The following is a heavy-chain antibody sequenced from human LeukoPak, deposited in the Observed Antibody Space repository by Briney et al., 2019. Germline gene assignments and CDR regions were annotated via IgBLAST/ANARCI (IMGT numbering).Heavy chain of an antibody. J-gene: IGHJ4*02. Sequence: RGSLRLSCAASGFTFSSYAMHWVRQAPGKGLEWVAVISYDGSNKYYADSVKGRFTISRDNSKNTLYLQMNSLRAEDTAVYYCASGPSGSDYWGQGTLVTVSS. D-gene: IGHD1-26*01. CDR1: GFTFSSYA. V-gene: IGHV3-30*04. CDR2: ISYDGSNK. CDR3: ASGPSGSDY.